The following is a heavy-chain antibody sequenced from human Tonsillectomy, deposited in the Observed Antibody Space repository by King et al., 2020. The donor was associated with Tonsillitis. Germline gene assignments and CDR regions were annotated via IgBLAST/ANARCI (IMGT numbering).Heavy chain of an antibody. CDR2: IRSKAYGGTT. CDR3: TRDGISSGYSYYYGRDV. V-gene: IGHV3-49*04. D-gene: IGHD5-18*01. J-gene: IGHJ6*02. Sequence: VQLVESGGGLVQPGRSLRLSCTASGFTFGDYAMSWVRQAPGKGLEWVGFIRSKAYGGTTEYAASVKGRFTISRDDSKSIAYLQMASLKTEDTAVYYCTRDGISSGYSYYYGRDVWGQGTTVTVSS. CDR1: GFTFGDYA.